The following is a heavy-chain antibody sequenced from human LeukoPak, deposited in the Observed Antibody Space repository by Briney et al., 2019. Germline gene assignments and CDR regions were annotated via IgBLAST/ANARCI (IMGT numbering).Heavy chain of an antibody. Sequence: QAGGSLRLSCGASGFTFNKFDMHWVRQRTGEGLECGSVIGSTGDTFYSDSVKGRFTISRENPETSLNLQMDSLRAEDTAVYYCARDAGEAVTGTIYDCWGQGTLVTVSS. CDR2: IGSTGDT. CDR1: GFTFNKFD. V-gene: IGHV3-13*01. D-gene: IGHD6-19*01. J-gene: IGHJ4*02. CDR3: ARDAGEAVTGTIYDC.